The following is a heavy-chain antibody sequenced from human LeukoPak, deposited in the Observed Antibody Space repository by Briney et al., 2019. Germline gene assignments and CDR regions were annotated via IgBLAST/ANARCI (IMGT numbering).Heavy chain of an antibody. Sequence: GGSLRLSCAASGFTFSSYWMHWVRQAPGKGLVWVSRINTDGSSTSYADSVKGRFTISRDNAKNTLYLQMNSLRAEDTAVYYCARGKSIAARPGAFDIWGQGTMVTVSS. D-gene: IGHD6-6*01. CDR3: ARGKSIAARPGAFDI. V-gene: IGHV3-74*01. CDR2: INTDGSST. J-gene: IGHJ3*02. CDR1: GFTFSSYW.